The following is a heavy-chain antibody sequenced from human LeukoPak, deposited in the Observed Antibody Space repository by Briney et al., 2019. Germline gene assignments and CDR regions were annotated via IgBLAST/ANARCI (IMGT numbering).Heavy chain of an antibody. CDR2: ITSGVTT. CDR3: AKDLASGWTYYYHGLDV. CDR1: GFTFSSYS. V-gene: IGHV3-23*01. Sequence: PGGSLRLSCAASGFTFSSYSMNWVRQAPGKGLEWVSVITSGVTTFYADSVRGRFTISRDNSKNTLYLQMNSLRAEDTAVYYCAKDLASGWTYYYHGLDVWGQGTTVTVSS. D-gene: IGHD6-19*01. J-gene: IGHJ6*02.